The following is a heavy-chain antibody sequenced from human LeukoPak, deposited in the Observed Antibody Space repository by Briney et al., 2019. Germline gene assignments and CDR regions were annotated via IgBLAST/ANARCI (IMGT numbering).Heavy chain of an antibody. CDR2: IIPIFGIA. J-gene: IGHJ4*02. CDR3: AIVVVPAAPFDY. CDR1: GGTFSSYA. Sequence: SVKVSCKASGGTFSSYAISWVRQAPGQGLEWMGRIIPIFGIANYAQKFQGRVTITADKSTSTAYMELSSLRSEDTAVYYCAIVVVPAAPFDYWGQGTLVTVSS. V-gene: IGHV1-69*04. D-gene: IGHD2-2*01.